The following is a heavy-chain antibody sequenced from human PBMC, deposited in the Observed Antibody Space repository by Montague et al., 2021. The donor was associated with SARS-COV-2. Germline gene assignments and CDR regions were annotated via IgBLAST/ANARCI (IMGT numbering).Heavy chain of an antibody. J-gene: IGHJ4*02. D-gene: IGHD3-10*01. Sequence: SETLSLTCSIPVGWITGADRTCTRLTSRHHRESHAYFRYRGTTDYNPSLKSRLTLSVDTSKNQFSLTLTSLTAADTAIYYCARLGGSGSYLAFDYWGQGTLVTVS. CDR3: ARLGGSGSYLAFDY. CDR2: FRYRGTT. CDR1: VGWITGAD. V-gene: IGHV4-59*08.